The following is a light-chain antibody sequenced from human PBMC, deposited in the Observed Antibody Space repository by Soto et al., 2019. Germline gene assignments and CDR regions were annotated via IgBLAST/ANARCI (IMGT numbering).Light chain of an antibody. Sequence: ETVLTQSPGTLSLSPGERATLSCRASQTVTKSYLVWYQQKPGQAPRLLIFGTSSRATGVPDRFSGSGSGTDFTLTISSLEPEDFAVYFCQQSGSSPWTFGHGTKVEIK. J-gene: IGKJ1*01. CDR3: QQSGSSPWT. CDR1: QTVTKSY. CDR2: GTS. V-gene: IGKV3-20*01.